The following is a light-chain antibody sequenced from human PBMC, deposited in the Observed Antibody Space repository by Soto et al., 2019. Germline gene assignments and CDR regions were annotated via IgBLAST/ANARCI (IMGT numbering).Light chain of an antibody. CDR1: SSDVGGYNY. CDR3: SSYTSSSTPYV. Sequence: QSVLTQPASVSGSPGQSITISCTGTSSDVGGYNYVSWYQQHPGKAPKLMIYEVSNRPSGVSNRFSGSKSGNKASLTISGLQAEDEADYYCSSYTSSSTPYVFGTGTKSPS. V-gene: IGLV2-14*01. J-gene: IGLJ1*01. CDR2: EVS.